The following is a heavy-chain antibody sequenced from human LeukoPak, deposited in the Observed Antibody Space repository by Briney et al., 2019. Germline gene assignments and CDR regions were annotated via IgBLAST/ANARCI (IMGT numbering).Heavy chain of an antibody. V-gene: IGHV3-9*01. CDR3: AKDLPTHRTTSTGFDI. Sequence: PGRSLRLSCAASGFTFDDYAMHWVRQAPGKGLEWVSGIRWNSGSIGYADSVKGRFTISRDNAKNSLYLQMNSLRAEDTALYYCAKDLPTHRTTSTGFDIWGQGTMVTVSS. CDR2: IRWNSGSI. CDR1: GFTFDDYA. J-gene: IGHJ3*02. D-gene: IGHD1-1*01.